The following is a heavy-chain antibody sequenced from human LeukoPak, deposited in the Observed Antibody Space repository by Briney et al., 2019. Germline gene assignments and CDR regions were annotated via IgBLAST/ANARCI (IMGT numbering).Heavy chain of an antibody. CDR2: INPNSGGT. CDR3: ARDYLGWLHPFDY. Sequence: GASVKVSCKASGYTFTGYYMHWVRQAPGQGLEWMGWINPNSGGTNYAQKFQGRVTMTRDTSISTAYMELRSLRSDDTAVYYCARDYLGWLHPFDYWGQGTLVTVSS. V-gene: IGHV1-2*02. J-gene: IGHJ4*02. D-gene: IGHD5-24*01. CDR1: GYTFTGYY.